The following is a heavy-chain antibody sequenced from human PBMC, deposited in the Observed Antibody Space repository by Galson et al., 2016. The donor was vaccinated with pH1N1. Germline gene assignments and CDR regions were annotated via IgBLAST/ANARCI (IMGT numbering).Heavy chain of an antibody. J-gene: IGHJ4*02. D-gene: IGHD3-22*01. CDR2: IHAGNGNT. Sequence: SVKVSCKASGYTFTSSAMHWVRQAPGQSPQWMGWIHAGNGNTKYSQKFQGRVTITRDTSASTAYMELASLISEDTAVYYCASRSSGQLHFDYWGQGTLVTVSS. V-gene: IGHV1-3*01. CDR3: ASRSSGQLHFDY. CDR1: GYTFTSSA.